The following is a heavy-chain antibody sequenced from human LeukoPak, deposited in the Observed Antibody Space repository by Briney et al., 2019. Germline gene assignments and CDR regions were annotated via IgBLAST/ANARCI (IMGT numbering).Heavy chain of an antibody. Sequence: GGSLRLSCAASEFTFSNYGMTWVRQAPGKGLEWVSAISGSADTTQYADSVKGRFTISRDNSKNTLDLQMNSLRAEDTAVYYCAMEHLSSSFLDYWGQGTLVTVSS. CDR1: EFTFSNYG. V-gene: IGHV3-23*01. CDR3: AMEHLSSSFLDY. J-gene: IGHJ4*02. D-gene: IGHD6-13*01. CDR2: ISGSADTT.